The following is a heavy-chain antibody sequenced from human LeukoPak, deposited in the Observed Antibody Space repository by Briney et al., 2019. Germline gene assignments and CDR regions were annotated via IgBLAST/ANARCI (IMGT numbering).Heavy chain of an antibody. CDR3: ARLRGDWFDP. D-gene: IGHD4-17*01. V-gene: IGHV4-39*01. J-gene: IGHJ5*02. CDR1: GGSISTSNYY. CDR2: IYYSGST. Sequence: PSETLSLTCTVSGGSISTSNYYWIWIRQPPGKGLEWIGSIYYSGSTYYNPSLKSRVTISVDTSKNQFSLKLSSVTAADTAVYYCARLRGDWFDPWGQGTLVTVSS.